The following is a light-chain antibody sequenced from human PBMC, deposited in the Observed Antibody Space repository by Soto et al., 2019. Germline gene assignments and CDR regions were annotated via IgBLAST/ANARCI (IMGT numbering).Light chain of an antibody. Sequence: DIVMTQSPDSLAVSLGERATINCKSSQSVLYSSNNKNYLAWYQQKPGQPPKLLIYWASTRESGGPDRFSGSGSGTDFTLTISSLQAEDVAVYYCQQYYSTPQTFGPGTKVDIK. J-gene: IGKJ3*01. CDR2: WAS. V-gene: IGKV4-1*01. CDR3: QQYYSTPQT. CDR1: QSVLYSSNNKNY.